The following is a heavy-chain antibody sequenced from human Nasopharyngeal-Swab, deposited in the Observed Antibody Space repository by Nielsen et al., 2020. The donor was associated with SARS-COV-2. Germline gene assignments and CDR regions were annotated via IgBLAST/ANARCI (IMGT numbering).Heavy chain of an antibody. J-gene: IGHJ4*02. V-gene: IGHV3-48*03. CDR1: GFTFSSYD. CDR2: ISNSGRSI. D-gene: IGHD1-26*01. Sequence: GGSLRLSCSASGFTFSSYDMICVRQAPGAGLDWISFISNSGRSIHYADSVKGRFTISRDNTKNSLDLQMGSLRAEDTAVYYCVRTGTGSLFDYWGQGARVTVSS. CDR3: VRTGTGSLFDY.